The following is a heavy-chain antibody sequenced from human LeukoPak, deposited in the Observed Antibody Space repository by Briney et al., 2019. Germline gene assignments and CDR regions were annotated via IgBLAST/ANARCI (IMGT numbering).Heavy chain of an antibody. Sequence: PSQTLSLTCTVSGGSISSSSYYWGWIRQPPGKGLEWIGSIYYSGSTYYNPSLKSRVTISVDTSKNQFSLKLSSVTAADTAVYYCARDQLTTYSSSWVSPFDPWGQGTLVTVSS. CDR3: ARDQLTTYSSSWVSPFDP. D-gene: IGHD6-13*01. J-gene: IGHJ5*02. CDR1: GGSISSSSYY. V-gene: IGHV4-39*07. CDR2: IYYSGST.